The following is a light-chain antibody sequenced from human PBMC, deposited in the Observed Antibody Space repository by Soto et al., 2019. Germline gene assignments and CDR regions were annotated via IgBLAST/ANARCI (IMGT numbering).Light chain of an antibody. V-gene: IGKV3-20*01. J-gene: IGKJ1*01. CDR1: QSVTSY. Sequence: EIVLTQSPGTLSLSPGERATLSCRASQSVTSYLAWHQQRPGQAPRLLIYGASSRATGIPDRFSGSGSGTVFPLTISRLEPEDVAVYYCHQYGSPPTFGQGTKVEIK. CDR3: HQYGSPPT. CDR2: GAS.